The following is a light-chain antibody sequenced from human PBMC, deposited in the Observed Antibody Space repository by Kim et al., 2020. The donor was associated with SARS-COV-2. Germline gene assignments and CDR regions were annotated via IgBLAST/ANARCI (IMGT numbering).Light chain of an antibody. J-gene: IGKJ1*01. CDR1: QGVSNN. CDR2: SAS. V-gene: IGKV3-15*01. Sequence: EIVMTQSPATLSVSPGERATLSCRASQGVSNNLAWYQQRPGQVPRLLIYSASTRATGIPARFSGSGSGTEFTLTISSLQSEDFAFYYCQQRKDWPRTFGQGTKVDIK. CDR3: QQRKDWPRT.